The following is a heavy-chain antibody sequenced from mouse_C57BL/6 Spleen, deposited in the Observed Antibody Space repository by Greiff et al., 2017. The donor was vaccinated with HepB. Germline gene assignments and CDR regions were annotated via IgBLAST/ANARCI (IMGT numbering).Heavy chain of an antibody. J-gene: IGHJ4*01. Sequence: EVMLVESGGGLVKPGGSLKLSCAASGFTFSSYAMSWVRQTPEKRLEWVATISDGGSYTYYPDNVKGRFTISRDNAKNNLYLQISHLKSEDTAMYYCARSEGIYYGYENAMDYWGQGTSVTVSS. D-gene: IGHD2-2*01. CDR1: GFTFSSYA. V-gene: IGHV5-4*03. CDR3: ARSEGIYYGYENAMDY. CDR2: ISDGGSYT.